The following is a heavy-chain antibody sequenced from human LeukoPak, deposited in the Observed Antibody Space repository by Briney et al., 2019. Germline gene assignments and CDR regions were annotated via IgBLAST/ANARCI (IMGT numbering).Heavy chain of an antibody. CDR3: ARSCAQYCSSTSCYRFDY. D-gene: IGHD2-2*01. Sequence: GASVKVSCKASGYTFTSYYMHWVRQAPGQGLEWMGIINPSGGSTSYAQKFQGRVTMTRDTSTSTVYLELSSLRSEDTAVYYCARSCAQYCSSTSCYRFDYWGQGTLVTVSS. V-gene: IGHV1-46*01. CDR1: GYTFTSYY. CDR2: INPSGGST. J-gene: IGHJ4*02.